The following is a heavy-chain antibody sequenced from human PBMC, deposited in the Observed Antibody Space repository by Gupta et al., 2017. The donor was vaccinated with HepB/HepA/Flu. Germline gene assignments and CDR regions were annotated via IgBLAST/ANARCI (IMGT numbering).Heavy chain of an antibody. CDR3: ARAPCSHGYYYYPMDV. D-gene: IGHD2-15*01. V-gene: IGHV1-3*01. Sequence: QVQHVQSGAEVKTPGASVKVCCEASGYIFIHYALHWVRPAPVQSLEWMGWINAGNGDTKYSQNFQGRVTLTSDTSASTAYMELSSLSSEDMAVYYCARAPCSHGYYYYPMDVWGQGTTVTGSS. CDR2: INAGNGDT. J-gene: IGHJ6*02. CDR1: GYIFIHYA.